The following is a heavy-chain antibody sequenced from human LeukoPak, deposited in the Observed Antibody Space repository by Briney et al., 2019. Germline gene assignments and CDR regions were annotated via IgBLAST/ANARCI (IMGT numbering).Heavy chain of an antibody. D-gene: IGHD5-24*01. CDR2: ISSSSSYI. V-gene: IGHV3-21*01. J-gene: IGHJ4*01. CDR1: GFTFSSYS. Sequence: GGSLRLSCAASGFTFSSYSMNWVRQAPGKGLEWVSSISSSSSYIYYADSVKGRFTISRDNAKNSLYLQMNSLRAEDTAVYYCASAPEMATITYWGHGTLVTVFS. CDR3: ASAPEMATITY.